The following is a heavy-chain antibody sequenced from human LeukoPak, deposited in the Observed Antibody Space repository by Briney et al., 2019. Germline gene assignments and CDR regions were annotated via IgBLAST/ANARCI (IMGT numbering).Heavy chain of an antibody. J-gene: IGHJ4*02. Sequence: SETLSLTCTVSGGSISSGSYYWSWIRRPAGKGLEWIGRIYTSGSTNYNPSLKSRVTISVDTSKNQFSLKLSSVTAADTAVYYCARGGDCSSTSCYYTYWGQGTLVTVSS. V-gene: IGHV4-61*02. CDR1: GGSISSGSYY. D-gene: IGHD2-2*01. CDR3: ARGGDCSSTSCYYTY. CDR2: IYTSGST.